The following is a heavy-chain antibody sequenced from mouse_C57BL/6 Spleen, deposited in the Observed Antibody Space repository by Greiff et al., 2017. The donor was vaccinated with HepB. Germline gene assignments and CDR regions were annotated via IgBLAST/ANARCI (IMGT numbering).Heavy chain of an antibody. V-gene: IGHV1-82*01. D-gene: IGHD3-3*01. CDR3: ARKGDWTGYYFDY. CDR2: IYPGDGDT. CDR1: GYAFSSSW. Sequence: VQLKESGPELVKPGASVKISCKASGYAFSSSWMNWVKQRPGKGLEWIGRIYPGDGDTNYNGKFKGKATLTADKSSSTAYMQLSSLTSEDSAVYFCARKGDWTGYYFDYWGQGTTLTVSS. J-gene: IGHJ2*01.